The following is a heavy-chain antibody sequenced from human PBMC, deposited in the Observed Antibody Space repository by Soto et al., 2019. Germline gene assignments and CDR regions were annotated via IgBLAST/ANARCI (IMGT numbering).Heavy chain of an antibody. CDR1: GFTFSSYG. J-gene: IGHJ4*02. CDR3: ARQETIGYCISTSCYASSPFDY. V-gene: IGHV3-33*01. Sequence: QVQLVESGGGVVQPGRSLRLSCAASGFTFSSYGMHWVRQAPGKGLEWVAVIWYDGSNKYYADSVKGRFTISRDNSKNTLYLQMNSLRAEDTAVYYCARQETIGYCISTSCYASSPFDYWGQGTLVTVSS. CDR2: IWYDGSNK. D-gene: IGHD2-2*01.